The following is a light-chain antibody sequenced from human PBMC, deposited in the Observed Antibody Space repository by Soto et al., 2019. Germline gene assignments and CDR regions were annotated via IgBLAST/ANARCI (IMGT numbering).Light chain of an antibody. CDR1: QSISSW. J-gene: IGKJ1*01. V-gene: IGKV1-5*03. CDR2: KAS. CDR3: QQYNSYLWT. Sequence: DIQMTQSPSTMSASVGDRVTNTCRASQSISSWLAWYQQKPGKAPKLLIYKASSLESGVPSRFSGSGSGTEFTLTISSLQPDDFATYYCQQYNSYLWTFGQGTKVDIK.